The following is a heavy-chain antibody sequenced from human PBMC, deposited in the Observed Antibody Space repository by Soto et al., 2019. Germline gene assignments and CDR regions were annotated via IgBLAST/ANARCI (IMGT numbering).Heavy chain of an antibody. V-gene: IGHV3-30*18. CDR1: GFTFSSYG. J-gene: IGHJ6*02. CDR2: ISYDGSNK. CDR3: AKEGATKNYYYYYGMDV. Sequence: QVQLVESGGGVVQPGRSLRLSCAASGFTFSSYGMHWVRQAPGKGLEWVAVISYDGSNKYYADSVKGRFPISRDNSKNTLYLQMNSLRAEDTAVYYCAKEGATKNYYYYYGMDVWGQGTTVTVSS. D-gene: IGHD1-26*01.